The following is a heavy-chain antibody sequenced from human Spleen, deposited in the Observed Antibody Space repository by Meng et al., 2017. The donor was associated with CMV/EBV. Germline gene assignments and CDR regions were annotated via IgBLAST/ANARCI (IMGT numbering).Heavy chain of an antibody. Sequence: GGSLRLSCAASGFTFSSYGMHWVRQAPGKGLEWVAFIRYDGSNKYYADSVKGRFTISRDNSKNTLYLQMNSLRAEDTAVYYCAKNKDIYSSTWNVDYWGQGTLVTVSS. CDR1: GFTFSSYG. J-gene: IGHJ4*02. CDR3: AKNKDIYSSTWNVDY. V-gene: IGHV3-30*02. D-gene: IGHD6-13*01. CDR2: IRYDGSNK.